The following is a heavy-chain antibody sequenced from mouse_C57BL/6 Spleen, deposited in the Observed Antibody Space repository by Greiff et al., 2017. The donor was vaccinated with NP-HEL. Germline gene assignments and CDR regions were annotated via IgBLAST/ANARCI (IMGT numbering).Heavy chain of an antibody. CDR2: IRNKANGYTT. CDR1: GFTFTDYY. CDR3: ASSYDGYYDYAMDY. D-gene: IGHD2-3*01. J-gene: IGHJ4*01. Sequence: EVKVVESGGGLVQPGGSLSLSCAASGFTFTDYYMSWVRQPPGKALEWLGFIRNKANGYTTEYSASVKGRFTISRDNSQSILYLQMNALRAEDSATYYCASSYDGYYDYAMDYWGQGTSVTVSS. V-gene: IGHV7-3*01.